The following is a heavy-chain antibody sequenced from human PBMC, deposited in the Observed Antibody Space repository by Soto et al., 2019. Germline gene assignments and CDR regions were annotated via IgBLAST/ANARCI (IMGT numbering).Heavy chain of an antibody. CDR1: GFSFSDYS. J-gene: IGHJ4*02. D-gene: IGHD4-17*01. CDR2: IDLSGTTT. Sequence: GGSLRLSSAASGFSFSDYSMNWVRQAPGKGLEWVSFIDLSGTTTYYRDSVKGRFTIFKDKSMNTVYLQMTNLTVQTTAVYYCTKDLVPDGIYGFGYWGKGSLVTVTS. CDR3: TKDLVPDGIYGFGY. V-gene: IGHV3-23*03.